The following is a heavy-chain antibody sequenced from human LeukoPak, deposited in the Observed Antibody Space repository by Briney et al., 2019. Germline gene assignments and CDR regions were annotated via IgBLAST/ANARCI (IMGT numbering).Heavy chain of an antibody. D-gene: IGHD1-26*01. CDR1: GGSISSYY. CDR2: IYTSGST. CDR3: ARDAGPSYSGSYSPLFDY. J-gene: IGHJ4*02. Sequence: SETLSLTCTVSGGSISSYYWSWIRQPAGKGLEWIGRIYTSGSTNYNPSLKSRVTISVDTSKNQFSLKLSSVTAADTAVYYCARDAGPSYSGSYSPLFDYWGQGTLVTVSS. V-gene: IGHV4-4*07.